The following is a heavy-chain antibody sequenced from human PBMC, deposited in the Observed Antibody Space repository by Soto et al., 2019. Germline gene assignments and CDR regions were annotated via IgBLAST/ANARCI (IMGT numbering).Heavy chain of an antibody. V-gene: IGHV1-58*01. D-gene: IGHD1-26*01. CDR2: IVVGSGDT. CDR3: AAGKPSGTYLYYYYYGMAV. Sequence: SVKVSCKASGSTFTSSAVQWVRQTRGQTLEWLGWIVVGSGDTKYTQNFQERLTITRDMSAGTVYIELSSLSSHDTAGYYCAAGKPSGTYLYYYYYGMAVGGQGTTVTVSS. J-gene: IGHJ6*02. CDR1: GSTFTSSA.